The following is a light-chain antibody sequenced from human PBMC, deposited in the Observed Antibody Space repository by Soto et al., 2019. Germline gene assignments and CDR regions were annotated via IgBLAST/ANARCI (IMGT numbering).Light chain of an antibody. V-gene: IGLV1-51*01. J-gene: IGLJ1*01. CDR3: GSWDSSLSAYV. CDR1: SSNIGGNS. Sequence: QSLLTQPPSVSAATGQKVTISCSGSSSNIGGNSVSWYQQLPGTAPKLLNYDDNKRPSGIPDRFSGSQSGTSATLGITGFQTGDEADYYCGSWDSSLSAYVFGTGTKVTVL. CDR2: DDN.